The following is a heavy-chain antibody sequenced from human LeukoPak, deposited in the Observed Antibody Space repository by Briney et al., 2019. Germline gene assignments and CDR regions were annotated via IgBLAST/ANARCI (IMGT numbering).Heavy chain of an antibody. CDR1: GFTFSSYA. V-gene: IGHV3-23*01. J-gene: IGHJ4*02. D-gene: IGHD3-3*01. CDR3: AKDLRTIFGVVSSGYDY. Sequence: PGGSLRLSCAASGFTFSSYAMSWVRQAPGKGLEWVSAISGSGGSTYYADSVKGRFIFSRDNSKNTLYLQMNSLRAEDTAVYYCAKDLRTIFGVVSSGYDYWGQGTLVTVSS. CDR2: ISGSGGST.